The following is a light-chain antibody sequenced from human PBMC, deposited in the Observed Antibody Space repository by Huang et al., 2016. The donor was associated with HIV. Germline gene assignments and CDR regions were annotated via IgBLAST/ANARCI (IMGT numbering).Light chain of an antibody. CDR1: QRGLYILSKKNY. CDR2: WAN. CDR3: LQYYSVPQT. J-gene: IGKJ1*01. Sequence: DIVMTQSPDSLAVSPGERATINCKSSQRGLYILSKKNYLAWFQQKPGRPPKLLIYWANTRESGVPDRFSGSGSGTDFTLTINNLQAEDVAVYFCLQYYSVPQTFGHGTKVEIK. V-gene: IGKV4-1*01.